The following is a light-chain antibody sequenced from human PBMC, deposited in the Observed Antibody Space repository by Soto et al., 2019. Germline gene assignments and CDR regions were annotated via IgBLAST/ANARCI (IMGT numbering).Light chain of an antibody. CDR2: TAS. CDR1: QDIAIY. Sequence: IQLSQSPASLSTSLGDSVTCXXRASQDIAIYLAWYQQKPGEAPNIXIHTASTLHGGVPSRFSGSGAGTDFTLTITSLQAEDFATYYCQQTRAYPSTFGGGTKVEIK. CDR3: QQTRAYPST. J-gene: IGKJ4*01. V-gene: IGKV1-9*01.